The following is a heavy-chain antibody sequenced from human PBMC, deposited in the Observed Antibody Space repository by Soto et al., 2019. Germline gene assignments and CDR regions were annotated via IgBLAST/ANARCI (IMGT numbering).Heavy chain of an antibody. J-gene: IGHJ6*02. CDR3: ARLGTYGGMDV. CDR1: GGSISSSNWY. D-gene: IGHD1-1*01. V-gene: IGHV4-39*02. Sequence: QLQLQESGPGLVKPSETLSLSCTVSGGSISSSNWYWSWIRQPPGKGRGWIGSISYSGSTYYNPSLKSRLTVAVDTPSIHFSLKLNSVTAADTAVYYCARLGTYGGMDVWGQGTTVTVSS. CDR2: ISYSGST.